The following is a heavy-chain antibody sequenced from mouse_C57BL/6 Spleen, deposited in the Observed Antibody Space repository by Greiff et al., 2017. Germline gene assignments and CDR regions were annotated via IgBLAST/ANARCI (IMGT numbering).Heavy chain of an antibody. V-gene: IGHV14-2*01. CDR2: IDPEDGET. J-gene: IGHJ4*01. D-gene: IGHD1-1*01. CDR1: GFNIQDYY. CDR3: ARSRYYGSSEESMDY. Sequence: EVQLQESGAELVKPGASVKLSCTASGFNIQDYYMHWVKQRTEQGLEWIGRIDPEDGETKYAPNFQGKATITADTSANTAYLQLSSLTSEDTAVYYCARSRYYGSSEESMDYWGQGASVTVSS.